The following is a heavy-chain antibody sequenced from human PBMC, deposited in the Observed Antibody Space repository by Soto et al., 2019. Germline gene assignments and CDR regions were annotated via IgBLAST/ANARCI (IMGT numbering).Heavy chain of an antibody. J-gene: IGHJ6*02. CDR2: IYYSVET. CDR3: ARAQGAEFLKGSGMEV. V-gene: IGHV4-59*01. D-gene: IGHD3-10*01. Sequence: QVQLQESGPGLVKPSETLSLTCTVSGDSISRYYWSWIRLSPGKGLEWIGSIYYSVETNYNPSVKIRATISVDRTKNQFSLKLRSVPAADTAVYYCARAQGAEFLKGSGMEVWGQGTTVTVSS. CDR1: GDSISRYY.